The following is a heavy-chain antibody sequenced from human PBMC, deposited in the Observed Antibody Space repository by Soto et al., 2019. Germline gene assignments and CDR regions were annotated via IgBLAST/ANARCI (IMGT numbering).Heavy chain of an antibody. V-gene: IGHV4-30-4*01. Sequence: SETLSLTCTVSGGSISSDDYYWSWIRQAPGRGLEWIGYIHSSGSIYYNPSLKSRATMSIDTAGNQFSLKASSVTVADTAVYYCARDLDGLHDDTSGPFPRPGWGQGTLVTVSS. D-gene: IGHD3-22*01. CDR2: IHSSGSI. CDR1: GGSISSDDYY. J-gene: IGHJ1*01. CDR3: ARDLDGLHDDTSGPFPRPG.